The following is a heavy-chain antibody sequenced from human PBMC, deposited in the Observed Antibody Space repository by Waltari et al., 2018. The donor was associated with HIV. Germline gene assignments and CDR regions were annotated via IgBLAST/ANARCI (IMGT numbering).Heavy chain of an antibody. CDR3: ARENWGDY. Sequence: EVQLVESGGGLVQPGGSLRLSCAASGFTFGNFWMSWLRQAPVKGLEWVANIKNDVSENYYVDSVMGRFTISRDNAKNSLYLQMNNLRAEDTAIYYCARENWGDYWGQGTLVTVSS. J-gene: IGHJ4*02. V-gene: IGHV3-7*01. D-gene: IGHD3-16*01. CDR2: IKNDVSEN. CDR1: GFTFGNFW.